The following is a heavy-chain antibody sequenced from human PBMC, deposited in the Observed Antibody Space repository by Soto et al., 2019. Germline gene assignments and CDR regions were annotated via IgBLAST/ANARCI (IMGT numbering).Heavy chain of an antibody. D-gene: IGHD2-2*01. Sequence: EVQLVESGGGLVQPGGSLRLSCAASGFTLSNYWMHWVRQAPGKGLVWVSRIKSDGSGTMYADSVKGRFTISRDNAKNTLYLQMNSLTAEDTGVYYCATLYQVPPNRIDPWGQGALVTVSS. V-gene: IGHV3-74*03. CDR1: GFTLSNYW. CDR3: ATLYQVPPNRIDP. CDR2: IKSDGSGT. J-gene: IGHJ5*02.